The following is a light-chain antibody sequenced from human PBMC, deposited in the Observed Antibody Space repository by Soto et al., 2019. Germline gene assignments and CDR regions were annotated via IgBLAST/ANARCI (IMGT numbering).Light chain of an antibody. J-gene: IGKJ1*01. Sequence: DIQMTQSPSSLSASIGDRVTITCRASQGISNYLAWYQQKPGKSPRLLIYAASTLQSGVPSRFSGSGSGTDFTRTISSLQPEDVATFYCQNYNSVPWTFGQGTKVEI. CDR3: QNYNSVPWT. V-gene: IGKV1-27*01. CDR2: AAS. CDR1: QGISNY.